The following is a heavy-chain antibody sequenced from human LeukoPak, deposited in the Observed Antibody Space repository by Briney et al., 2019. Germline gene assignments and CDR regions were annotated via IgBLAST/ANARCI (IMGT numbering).Heavy chain of an antibody. Sequence: PSETLSLTCTVSGGSISSYYWSWIRQPAGKGLEWIGRIYTSGSTNYNPSLKSRVTMSVDTSKNQFSLKLSSVTAADTAMYYCARDELLWFGELPYYYMDVWGKGTTVTVSS. CDR3: ARDELLWFGELPYYYMDV. D-gene: IGHD3-10*01. CDR2: IYTSGST. V-gene: IGHV4-4*07. CDR1: GGSISSYY. J-gene: IGHJ6*03.